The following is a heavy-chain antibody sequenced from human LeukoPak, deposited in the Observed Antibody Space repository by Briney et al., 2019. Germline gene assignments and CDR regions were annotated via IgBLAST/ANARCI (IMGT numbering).Heavy chain of an antibody. CDR3: ARRGCADTSCYSPNTYDI. J-gene: IGHJ3*02. CDR2: FLFDGSHR. V-gene: IGHV3-33*01. D-gene: IGHD2-15*01. Sequence: GALKLFCGAAGFHFKIYGHALGPQASSQGAGGVAGFLFDGSHRYHADSLKGRFTISRGNSKDTLYLQMNSLRADDTAVYFCARRGCADTSCYSPNTYDIWGQGTMVTVSS. CDR1: GFHFKIYG.